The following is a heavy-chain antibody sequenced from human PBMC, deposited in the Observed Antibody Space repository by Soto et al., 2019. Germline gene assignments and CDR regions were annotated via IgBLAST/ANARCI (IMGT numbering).Heavy chain of an antibody. CDR3: ARDPGSSPLFYGMDV. CDR1: GYTFTGYY. CDR2: INPNSGGT. J-gene: IGHJ6*02. V-gene: IGHV1-2*04. D-gene: IGHD6-6*01. Sequence: ASVKVSCKASGYTFTGYYMHWVRHAPGQGLEWMGWINPNSGGTNYAQKFQGWVTMTRDTSISTAYMELSRLRSDDTAVYYCARDPGSSPLFYGMDVWGQGTTVTVSS.